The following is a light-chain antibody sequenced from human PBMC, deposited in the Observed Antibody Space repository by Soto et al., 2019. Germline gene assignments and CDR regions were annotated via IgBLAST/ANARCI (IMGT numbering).Light chain of an antibody. CDR3: QQYGSSPT. CDR2: GAS. CDR1: QSVSSSY. Sequence: EIVLTQSPGTLSLSPVERATLSCRASQSVSSSYLAWYQQKPGQAPRLLIYGASSRDTGIPDRFSGSGSGTDFTHTISRLEPEDFAVYYCQQYGSSPTFGGGTKVEIK. V-gene: IGKV3-20*01. J-gene: IGKJ4*01.